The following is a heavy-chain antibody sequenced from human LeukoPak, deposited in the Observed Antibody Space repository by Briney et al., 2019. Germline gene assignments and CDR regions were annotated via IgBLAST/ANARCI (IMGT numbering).Heavy chain of an antibody. CDR2: IRYDGSNK. CDR3: AKDFRGYCSSTSCYTADY. CDR1: GFTFSSYG. J-gene: IGHJ4*02. D-gene: IGHD2-2*02. V-gene: IGHV3-30*02. Sequence: GGSLRLSCAASGFTFSSYGMHWVRQAPGKGLEWVAFIRYDGSNKYYADSVKGRFTISRDNSKNTLYLQMNSLRAEHTAVYYCAKDFRGYCSSTSCYTADYWGQGTLVTVSS.